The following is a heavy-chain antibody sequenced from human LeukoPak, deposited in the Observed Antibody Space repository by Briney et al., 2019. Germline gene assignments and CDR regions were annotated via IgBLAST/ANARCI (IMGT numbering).Heavy chain of an antibody. V-gene: IGHV3-30*03. J-gene: IGHJ3*02. CDR2: ISYDGSNK. Sequence: GGSLRLSCAASGFTFSSYGMHWVRQAPGKGLEWVAVISYDGSNKYYADSVKGRFTISRDNSKNTLYLQMNSLRAEDTAVYYCARTRTFGETSDAFDIWGQGTMVTVSS. CDR3: ARTRTFGETSDAFDI. CDR1: GFTFSSYG. D-gene: IGHD3-10*01.